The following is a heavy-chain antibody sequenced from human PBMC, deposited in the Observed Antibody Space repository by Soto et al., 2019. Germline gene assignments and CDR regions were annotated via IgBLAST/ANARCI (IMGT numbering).Heavy chain of an antibody. J-gene: IGHJ4*02. CDR1: GFTFSSYS. V-gene: IGHV3-21*01. Sequence: GGSLRLSCAASGFTFSSYSMNWVRQAPGKGLEWVSSISSSSSYIYYADSVKGRFTISRDSAKNSLYLQMNSLRAEDTAVYYCARGSPEDSYGSRYWGQGTLVTVSS. CDR3: ARGSPEDSYGSRY. D-gene: IGHD5-18*01. CDR2: ISSSSSYI.